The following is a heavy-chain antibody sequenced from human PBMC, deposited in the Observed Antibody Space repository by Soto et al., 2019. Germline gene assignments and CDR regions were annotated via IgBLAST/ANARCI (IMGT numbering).Heavy chain of an antibody. CDR1: GFTFSSYG. V-gene: IGHV3-30*18. CDR2: ISYDGSNK. D-gene: IGHD2-2*01. Sequence: PGGSLRLSCAASGFTFSSYGMHWVRQAPGKGLEWVAVISYDGSNKYYADSVKGRFTISRDNSKNTLYLQMNSLRAEDTAVYYCAKDSRYCISTSCPNWFDPWGQGTLVTVSS. CDR3: AKDSRYCISTSCPNWFDP. J-gene: IGHJ5*02.